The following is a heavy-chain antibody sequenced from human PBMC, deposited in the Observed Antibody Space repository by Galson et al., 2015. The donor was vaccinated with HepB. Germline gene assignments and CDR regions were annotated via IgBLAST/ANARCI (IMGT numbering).Heavy chain of an antibody. CDR3: ARGRYSSSPPDY. J-gene: IGHJ4*02. Sequence: SVKVSCKASGYIFSGHGITWVRQAPGQGLEWMGWISTYNGNTDYAQKFQGRVTMTTDTSTSTTYMEVRSLRSDDTAEYYCARGRYSSSPPDYWGQGTQVTVSS. CDR2: ISTYNGNT. CDR1: GYIFSGHG. V-gene: IGHV1-18*01. D-gene: IGHD6-6*01.